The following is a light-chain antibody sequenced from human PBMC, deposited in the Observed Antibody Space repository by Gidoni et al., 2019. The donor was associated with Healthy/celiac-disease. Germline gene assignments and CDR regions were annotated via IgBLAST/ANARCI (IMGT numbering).Light chain of an antibody. CDR2: EDS. V-gene: IGLV3-10*01. J-gene: IGLJ1*01. Sequence: SYELTQPPSVSVSPGQTARITCSGDALPKKYAYWYQQKSGQAPVLVIYEDSKRPSGIPERFPGSSSGTMATLTISGAQVEDEADYYCYSTDSSGNHSYVFGTGTKVTVL. CDR3: YSTDSSGNHSYV. CDR1: ALPKKY.